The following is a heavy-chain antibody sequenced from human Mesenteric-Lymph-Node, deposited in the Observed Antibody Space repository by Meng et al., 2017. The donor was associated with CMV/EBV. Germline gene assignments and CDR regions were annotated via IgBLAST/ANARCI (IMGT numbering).Heavy chain of an antibody. Sequence: SETLSLTCTVSGGSISSDYWSWIRQPAGQGLEWIGRIYTSGSTNYNPSLKSRVTMSVDTSKNQFSLKLSSVTAADTAVYYCATTAYYDFWSGYFARRYYGMDVWGQGTTVTVSS. CDR1: GGSISSDY. V-gene: IGHV4-4*07. D-gene: IGHD3-3*01. CDR2: IYTSGST. CDR3: ATTAYYDFWSGYFARRYYGMDV. J-gene: IGHJ6*02.